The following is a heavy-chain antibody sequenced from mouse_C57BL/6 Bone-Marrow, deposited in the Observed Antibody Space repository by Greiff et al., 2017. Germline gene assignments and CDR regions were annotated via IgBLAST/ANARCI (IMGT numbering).Heavy chain of an antibody. CDR3: TTETAQATAY. CDR2: IDPENGDT. CDR1: GFNIKDDY. Sequence: VQLKESGAELVRPGASVKLSCTASGFNIKDDYMHWVKQRPEQGLEWIGWIDPENGDTEYASKFQGKATITADTSSNTAYLQLSSLTSEDTAVYYCTTETAQATAYWGQGTLVTVSA. V-gene: IGHV14-4*01. D-gene: IGHD3-2*02. J-gene: IGHJ3*01.